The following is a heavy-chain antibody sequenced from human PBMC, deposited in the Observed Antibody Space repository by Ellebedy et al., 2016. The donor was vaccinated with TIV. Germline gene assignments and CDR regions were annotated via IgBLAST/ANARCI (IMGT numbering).Heavy chain of an antibody. CDR2: VSYDGSSN. V-gene: IGHV3-30*04. D-gene: IGHD1-1*01. J-gene: IGHJ6*02. Sequence: GESLKISCAASGFTFSSYAMHWVRQAPGKGLDWVALVSYDGSSNYYADSVKGRFTISRDNSKNTLSLQMNSLRGEDSAVYYCARDAVQRYFYGVGVWGQGTTVTVSS. CDR3: ARDAVQRYFYGVGV. CDR1: GFTFSSYA.